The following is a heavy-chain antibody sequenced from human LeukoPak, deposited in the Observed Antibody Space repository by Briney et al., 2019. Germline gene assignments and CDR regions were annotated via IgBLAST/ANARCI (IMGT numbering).Heavy chain of an antibody. CDR2: ISGSGGST. CDR1: GFTFSSYA. D-gene: IGHD4-17*01. Sequence: GGSLRLSCAASGFTFSSYAMSWVRQAPGKGLEWVSAISGSGGSTYYADSVKGRFTISRDNSKNTLYLQMNSLRAEDTAVYYCAKCGDYPDFYYYYYGMDVWGQGTTVTVSS. V-gene: IGHV3-23*01. J-gene: IGHJ6*02. CDR3: AKCGDYPDFYYYYYGMDV.